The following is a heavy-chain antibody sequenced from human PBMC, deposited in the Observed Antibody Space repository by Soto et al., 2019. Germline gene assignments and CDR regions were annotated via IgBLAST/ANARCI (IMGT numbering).Heavy chain of an antibody. V-gene: IGHV3-23*01. Sequence: DVQLFESGGGLVEPGESLRLSCAASGFIFKDFAMSWVRQAPGKGLEWVSTITTSDDITYSADSVRGRFTISRDTSANTLFLQMSSLRGDDTATYYCTTGDSSVYFDPSTGYSTPDHWGQGTLVTVSS. CDR2: ITTSDDIT. D-gene: IGHD3-3*01. CDR1: GFIFKDFA. J-gene: IGHJ5*02. CDR3: TTGDSSVYFDPSTGYSTPDH.